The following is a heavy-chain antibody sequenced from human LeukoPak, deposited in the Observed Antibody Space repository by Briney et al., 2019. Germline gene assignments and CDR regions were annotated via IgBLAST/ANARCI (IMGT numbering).Heavy chain of an antibody. CDR1: GFTFSSYG. J-gene: IGHJ4*02. CDR2: ISYDGSNK. D-gene: IGHD6-19*01. Sequence: GGSLRLSCAASGFTFSSYGMHWVRQAPGKGLEWVAVISYDGSNKYYADSVKGRFTISRDNSKNTLYLQMNSLRAEDTAVYYCAKQGHGGYSSGWLDYWGQGTLVTVSS. CDR3: AKQGHGGYSSGWLDY. V-gene: IGHV3-30*18.